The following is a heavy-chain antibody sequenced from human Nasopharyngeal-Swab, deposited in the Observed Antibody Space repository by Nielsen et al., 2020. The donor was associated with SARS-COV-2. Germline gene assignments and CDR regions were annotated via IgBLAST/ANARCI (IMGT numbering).Heavy chain of an antibody. CDR1: GFTFSSYA. CDR2: ISYDGSNK. CDR3: ASPRSPDYYGSGAFDY. Sequence: GGSLRLSCAASGFTFSSYAMHWVRQAPGKGLEWVAVISYDGSNKYCADSVKGRFTISRDNSKNTLYLQMNSLRAEDTAVYYCASPRSPDYYGSGAFDYWGQGTLVTVSS. D-gene: IGHD3-10*01. J-gene: IGHJ4*02. V-gene: IGHV3-30-3*01.